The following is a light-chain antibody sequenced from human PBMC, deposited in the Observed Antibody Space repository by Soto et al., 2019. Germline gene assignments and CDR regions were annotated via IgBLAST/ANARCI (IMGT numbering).Light chain of an antibody. Sequence: EIVMTQSPATLSVSPGERATLSCRASQSIGINLAWYQQKPGQPPRLLIYSASTRATGIPARFSGGGSGTEFTLTIISLQPDDFAVYYCQQYDDWPPWTFGQGTKVEIK. V-gene: IGKV3-15*01. J-gene: IGKJ1*01. CDR2: SAS. CDR3: QQYDDWPPWT. CDR1: QSIGIN.